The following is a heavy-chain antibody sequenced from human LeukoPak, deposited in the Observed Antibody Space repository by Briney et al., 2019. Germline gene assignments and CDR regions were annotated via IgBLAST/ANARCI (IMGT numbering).Heavy chain of an antibody. CDR3: ARDQLRNYDFWSGYYTGRYYGMDV. CDR1: GFSFSSYS. V-gene: IGHV3-21*01. CDR2: ISSSSSYM. D-gene: IGHD3-3*01. Sequence: GESLTLSCAASGFSFSSYSMNWVRQAPGKGMEWVSSISSSSSYMYYADSVKGRFTISRDNAKNSLYLQMNSLRAEDTAVYYCARDQLRNYDFWSGYYTGRYYGMDVWGQGTTVTASS. J-gene: IGHJ6*02.